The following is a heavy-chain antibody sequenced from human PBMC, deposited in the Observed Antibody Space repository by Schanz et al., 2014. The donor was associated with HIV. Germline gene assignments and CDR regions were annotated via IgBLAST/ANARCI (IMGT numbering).Heavy chain of an antibody. CDR1: GFTFDNYG. CDR3: AKDRNHYDSRYLGKGNYYYYYGMDV. D-gene: IGHD3-22*01. Sequence: QMQLVESGGGVVRPGRSLRLSCEASGFTFDNYGMHWVRQAPGKGLEWVAVISYDGRNKHFADSVKGRFTMSRDNSKNTLDLQVKSLRAEDTAMYYCAKDRNHYDSRYLGKGNYYYYYGMDVWGQGTTVTVSS. CDR2: ISYDGRNK. J-gene: IGHJ6*02. V-gene: IGHV3-30*18.